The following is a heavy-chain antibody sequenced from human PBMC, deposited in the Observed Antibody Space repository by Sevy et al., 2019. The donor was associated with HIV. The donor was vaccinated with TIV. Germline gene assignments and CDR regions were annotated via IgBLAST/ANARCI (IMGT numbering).Heavy chain of an antibody. Sequence: SETLSLTCTVSGGSISSADYYWSWIRQPPGKGLEWIGYIYYGGSTYYNPSLESRVTIPVHTSKYQFSLRLRSVTAAESAVYSCARGSRREDSGYILTSPFDYWGQGTLVTVSS. CDR3: ARGSRREDSGYILTSPFDY. CDR1: GGSISSADYY. V-gene: IGHV4-30-4*01. D-gene: IGHD5-12*01. CDR2: IYYGGST. J-gene: IGHJ4*02.